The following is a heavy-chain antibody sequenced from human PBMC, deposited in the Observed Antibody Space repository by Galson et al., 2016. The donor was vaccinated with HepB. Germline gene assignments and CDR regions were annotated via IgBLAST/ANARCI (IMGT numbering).Heavy chain of an antibody. J-gene: IGHJ4*02. D-gene: IGHD3-9*01. CDR3: AKDQGGLRYYDWLTYTPLDY. CDR1: GFTFSTYG. V-gene: IGHV3-30*18. CDR2: ISHDGRNQ. Sequence: SLRLSCAASGFTFSTYGMHWVRQAPGKGLEWVAVISHDGRNQYYADHVTGRFTISRDNSKNTLFLQMNSLRAEDTAVYYCAKDQGGLRYYDWLTYTPLDYWGQGTLVTVSA.